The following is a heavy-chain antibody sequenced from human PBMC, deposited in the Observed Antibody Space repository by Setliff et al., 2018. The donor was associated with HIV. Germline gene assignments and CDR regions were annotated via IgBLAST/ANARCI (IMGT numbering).Heavy chain of an antibody. CDR3: TTDFLGGYFDY. Sequence: GESLKISCAASGFTFSNAWMSWVRQAPGKGLEWVGRIKSKTDGGTTDYAAPVKGRFTISRDDSKNTLYLQMNSLKTEDTAVYYCTTDFLGGYFDYWGQGTLVTVSS. CDR2: IKSKTDGGTT. D-gene: IGHD3-16*01. J-gene: IGHJ4*02. CDR1: GFTFSNAW. V-gene: IGHV3-15*01.